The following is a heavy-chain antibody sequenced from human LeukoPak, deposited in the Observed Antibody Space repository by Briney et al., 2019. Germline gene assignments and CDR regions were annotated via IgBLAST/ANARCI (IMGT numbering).Heavy chain of an antibody. J-gene: IGHJ6*03. CDR1: GFTFSSYS. Sequence: GGSLRLSCAASGFTFSSYSMNWVRQAPGKGLEWVSYISNSSSTIFYADSVKGRFTIPRDNSNNTLYLQMNSLRAEDTAVYYCAKDLQLPGYYYYYYMDVWGKGSTVTVSS. D-gene: IGHD5-24*01. CDR2: ISNSSSTI. V-gene: IGHV3-48*01. CDR3: AKDLQLPGYYYYYYMDV.